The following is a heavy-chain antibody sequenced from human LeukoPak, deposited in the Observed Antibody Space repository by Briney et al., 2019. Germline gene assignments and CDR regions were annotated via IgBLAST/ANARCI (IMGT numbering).Heavy chain of an antibody. CDR2: IYYSGST. V-gene: IGHV4-59*01. D-gene: IGHD3-22*01. CDR1: GGSISSYY. J-gene: IGHJ4*02. Sequence: PSETLSLTCTVSGGSISSYYWSWIRQPPGKGLEWIGYIYYSGSTNHNPSLKSRVTISVDTSKNQFSLKLSSVTAADTAVYYCARESGYYGSSGYPSFDYWGQGTLVTVSS. CDR3: ARESGYYGSSGYPSFDY.